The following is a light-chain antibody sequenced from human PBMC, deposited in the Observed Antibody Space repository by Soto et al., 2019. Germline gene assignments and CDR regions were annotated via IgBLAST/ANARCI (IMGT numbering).Light chain of an antibody. CDR2: GAS. CDR1: QDIRTS. V-gene: IGKV1-33*01. CDR3: QQYDNLPPFT. Sequence: DIQMTQSPSSLSASVGARVSITCQASQDIRTSLSWFQQKPGRAPKLLIYGASYLETGVPSRFRRSGAGTDFTFNISCVQPEDTATYYCQQYDNLPPFTFGPGTKVDI. J-gene: IGKJ3*01.